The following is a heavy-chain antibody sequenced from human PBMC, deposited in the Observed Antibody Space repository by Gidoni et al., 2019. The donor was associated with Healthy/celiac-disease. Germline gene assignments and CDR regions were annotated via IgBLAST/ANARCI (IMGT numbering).Heavy chain of an antibody. CDR3: AKDLDWGYVDY. CDR2: MSGSGGST. Sequence: EVQLLESGGGLVQPGGSLRLSCAASGFTFSSYALSGVRQAPGKGLGWVSAMSGSGGSTYYADSVKGRFTISRDNSKNTLYLQMNSLRAEDTAVYYCAKDLDWGYVDYWGQGTLVTVSS. V-gene: IGHV3-23*01. D-gene: IGHD7-27*01. J-gene: IGHJ4*02. CDR1: GFTFSSYA.